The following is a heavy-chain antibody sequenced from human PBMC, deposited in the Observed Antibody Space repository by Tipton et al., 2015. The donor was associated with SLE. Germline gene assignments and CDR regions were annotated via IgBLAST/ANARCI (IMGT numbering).Heavy chain of an antibody. J-gene: IGHJ4*02. CDR2: IYYSGST. CDR3: ARQLTSGYYYEFDY. Sequence: TLSLTCTVSGGSIRTGGYYWGWIRQPPGKGLEWIGSIYYSGSTYYNPSLKSRVTISVDTSKNQYSLRLTSVTAADTAVYYCARQLTSGYYYEFDYWGQGMLVTVSS. V-gene: IGHV4-39*01. D-gene: IGHD3-22*01. CDR1: GGSIRTGGYY.